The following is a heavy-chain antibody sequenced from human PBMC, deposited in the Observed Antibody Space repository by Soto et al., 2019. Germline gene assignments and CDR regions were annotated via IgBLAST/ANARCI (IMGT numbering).Heavy chain of an antibody. J-gene: IGHJ5*02. V-gene: IGHV1-3*01. CDR3: ARGRYGSGSQHTHNWFDP. Sequence: VASVKVSCKASGYTFTSYAMHWVRQAPGQRLERMGWINAGNGNTKYSQKFQGRVTITRDTSASTAYMELSSLRSEDTAVYYCARGRYGSGSQHTHNWFDPWGQGTLVTVSS. D-gene: IGHD3-10*01. CDR2: INAGNGNT. CDR1: GYTFTSYA.